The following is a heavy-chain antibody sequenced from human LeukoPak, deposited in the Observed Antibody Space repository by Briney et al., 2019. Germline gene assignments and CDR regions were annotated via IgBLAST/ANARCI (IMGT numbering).Heavy chain of an antibody. D-gene: IGHD5-12*01. J-gene: IGHJ5*02. CDR1: GGSISSYY. CDR2: IYYSGST. V-gene: IGHV4-59*01. CDR3: ARDQGARYSGLGGGWFDP. Sequence: SETLSLTCTVSGGSISSYYWSWIRQPPGKGLEWIGYIYYSGSTNYNPSLKSRVTISVDTSKNQFSLRLSSVTAADTAVYYCARDQGARYSGLGGGWFDPWGQGTLVTVSS.